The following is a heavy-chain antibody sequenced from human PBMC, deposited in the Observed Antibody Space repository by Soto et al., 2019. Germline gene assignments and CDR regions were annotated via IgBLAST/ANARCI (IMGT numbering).Heavy chain of an antibody. CDR1: GFTFSSYG. CDR2: IWYDGSNK. CDR3: ARDGTAMVITPCHFDY. J-gene: IGHJ4*02. D-gene: IGHD5-18*01. Sequence: PGGSLRLSCAASGFTFSSYGMHWVRQAPGKGLEWVAVIWYDGSNKYYADSVKGRFTISRDNSKNTLYLQMNSLRAEDTAVYYCARDGTAMVITPCHFDYWGQGTLVTVSS. V-gene: IGHV3-33*01.